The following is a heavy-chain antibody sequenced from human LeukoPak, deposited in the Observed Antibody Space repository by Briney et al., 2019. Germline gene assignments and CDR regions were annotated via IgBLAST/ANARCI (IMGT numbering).Heavy chain of an antibody. CDR1: GFTFSTYW. D-gene: IGHD3-22*01. Sequence: PGGSLRLSCAASGFTFSTYWMSWVRQAPGKGLEWVANIKEDGSEKYYGDSVKGRFTISKDNAKNSLYLQMNSLRAEDTAVYYCARDSSGYQWGQGTLVTVSS. CDR2: IKEDGSEK. J-gene: IGHJ4*02. V-gene: IGHV3-7*01. CDR3: ARDSSGYQ.